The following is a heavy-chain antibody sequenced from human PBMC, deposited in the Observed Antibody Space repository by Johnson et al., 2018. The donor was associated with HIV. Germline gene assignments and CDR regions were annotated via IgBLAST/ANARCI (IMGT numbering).Heavy chain of an antibody. CDR3: AKEGSRSSLRSGDAFDI. V-gene: IGHV3-30*02. J-gene: IGHJ3*02. CDR2: IRYDGSNK. Sequence: QVQLVESGGGVVQPGGSLRVSCAASGFTFTNYGMHWVRQVPGKGLEWVAFIRYDGSNKYYADSVKGRFTISRDNSKNTLYLQMNSLRAEDTAVYYCAKEGSRSSLRSGDAFDIWGHGTLVTVSS. CDR1: GFTFTNYG. D-gene: IGHD6-6*01.